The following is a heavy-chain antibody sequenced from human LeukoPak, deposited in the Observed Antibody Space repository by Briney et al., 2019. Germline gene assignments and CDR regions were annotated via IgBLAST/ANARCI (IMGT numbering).Heavy chain of an antibody. CDR1: GGSFSGYY. V-gene: IGHV4-34*01. J-gene: IGHJ4*02. Sequence: PSGTLSLTCAVYGGSFSGYYWSWIRQPPGKGLEWIGEINHSGSTNYNPSLKSRVTISVDTSKNQFSLKLSSVTAADTAVYYCAREGFYGSGSPTLDYWGQGTLVTVSS. D-gene: IGHD3-10*01. CDR2: INHSGST. CDR3: AREGFYGSGSPTLDY.